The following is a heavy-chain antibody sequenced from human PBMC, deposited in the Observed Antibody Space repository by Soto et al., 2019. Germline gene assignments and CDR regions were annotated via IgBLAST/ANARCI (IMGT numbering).Heavy chain of an antibody. CDR3: ARDPGQDEAMDY. J-gene: IGHJ4*02. CDR2: IWHDGKNK. Sequence: QVQVVESGGGVVQPGRSLRLSCAASGFTFSSFGMHWVRQAPGKGLEWVAVIWHDGKNKYYADSAKGRFTISRDNSKNTLYLQMNSLRAEDTAVYYCARDPGQDEAMDYLGQGTLVTVSS. CDR1: GFTFSSFG. V-gene: IGHV3-33*01.